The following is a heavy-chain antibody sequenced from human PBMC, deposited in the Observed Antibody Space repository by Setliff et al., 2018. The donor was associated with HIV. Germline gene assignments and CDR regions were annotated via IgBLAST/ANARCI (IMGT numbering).Heavy chain of an antibody. Sequence: SETLSLTCAVYGGSFSGYYWSWIRQPPGKGLEWIGRIYAIGSTHYNPSLKSRVTLSLDKSRNQISLKVTSVTATDTAVYFCAGESALTGQSDWGQGTLVTVSS. CDR3: AGESALTGQSD. CDR2: IYAIGST. CDR1: GGSFSGYY. D-gene: IGHD3-9*01. V-gene: IGHV4-59*10. J-gene: IGHJ4*02.